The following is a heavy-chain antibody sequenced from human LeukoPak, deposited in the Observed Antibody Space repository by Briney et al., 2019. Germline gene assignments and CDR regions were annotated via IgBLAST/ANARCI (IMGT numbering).Heavy chain of an antibody. J-gene: IGHJ4*02. CDR3: AREAGIGILTRFFDY. CDR1: GGSISSGGYY. D-gene: IGHD3-16*01. Sequence: SETLSLTCTVSGGSISSGGYYWSWIRQHPGKGLEWIGYIYYSGSTYYNPSLKSRVTISVDTSKNQFSLKLSSVTAADTAVYYCAREAGIGILTRFFDYWGQGTLVTVS. V-gene: IGHV4-31*03. CDR2: IYYSGST.